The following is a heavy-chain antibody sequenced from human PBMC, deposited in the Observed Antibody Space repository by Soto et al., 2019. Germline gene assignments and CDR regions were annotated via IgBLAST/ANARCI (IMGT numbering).Heavy chain of an antibody. D-gene: IGHD6-19*01. CDR1: GFTFSRYA. Sequence: GGSLRLSYAASGFTFSRYAIRWVRQAPGKGLEWVSAISGSGGSTYYADSVKGRFTISRDNSKNTLYLQMNSLRAEDTAVYYCAKDDRQWPYYFDYWGQGTLVTVSS. CDR3: AKDDRQWPYYFDY. CDR2: ISGSGGST. V-gene: IGHV3-23*01. J-gene: IGHJ4*02.